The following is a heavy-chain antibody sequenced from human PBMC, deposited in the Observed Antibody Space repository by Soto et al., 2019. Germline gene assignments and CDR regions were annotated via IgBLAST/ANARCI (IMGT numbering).Heavy chain of an antibody. CDR3: ATDPFVTMIVGRGMDV. CDR2: FDPEDGET. CDR1: GYTLTELS. D-gene: IGHD3-22*01. Sequence: QVQLVQSGAEVKKPGASVKVSCKVSGYTLTELSMHWVRQAPGKGLEWKGGFDPEDGETIYAQKFQGRVTMNEDTSTDTAYMELSSLRSEDTAVYYCATDPFVTMIVGRGMDVWGQGTTVTVSS. V-gene: IGHV1-24*01. J-gene: IGHJ6*02.